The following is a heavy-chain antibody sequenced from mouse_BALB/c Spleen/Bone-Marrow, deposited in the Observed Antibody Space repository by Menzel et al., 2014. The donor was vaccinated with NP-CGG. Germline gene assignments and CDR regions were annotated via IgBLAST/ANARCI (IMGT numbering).Heavy chain of an antibody. CDR1: GYTFTDYA. Sequence: QVQLQQSGAELVRPGVSVKISCKGSGYTFTDYALHWVKQSHAKSLEWIGIISTYYGDASYNQKFKGKATMTADKSSSTAYMELARLTSEDSAIYYCARVSYDYFDYWGQGTTLTVSS. J-gene: IGHJ2*01. CDR2: ISTYYGDA. CDR3: ARVSYDYFDY. V-gene: IGHV1S137*01. D-gene: IGHD1-1*01.